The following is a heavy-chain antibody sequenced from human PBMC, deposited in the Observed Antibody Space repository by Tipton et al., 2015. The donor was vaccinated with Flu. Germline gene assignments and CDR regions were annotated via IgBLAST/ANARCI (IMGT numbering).Heavy chain of an antibody. V-gene: IGHV4-39*01. CDR3: ASGHPGGWFDP. D-gene: IGHD3-10*01. CDR2: IYYSGST. J-gene: IGHJ5*02. Sequence: TLSLTCTVSGASISSSTYYCGWIRQRPGKGLEWIGSIYYSGSTYYNPSLKSRVTISVDTSKNQFSLKLSSVTAADTAVYYCASGHPGGWFDPWGQGTLVTVSS. CDR1: GASISSSTYY.